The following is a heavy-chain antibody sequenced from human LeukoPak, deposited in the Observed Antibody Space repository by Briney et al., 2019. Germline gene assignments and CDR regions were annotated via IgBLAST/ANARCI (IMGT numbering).Heavy chain of an antibody. CDR3: TRGSIAYYYMDV. CDR2: IYTSGST. D-gene: IGHD3-22*01. CDR1: GGSISSGSYY. J-gene: IGHJ6*03. V-gene: IGHV4-61*02. Sequence: SQSLSLTCTVSGGSISSGSYYWSWLRQPAGKGLEWIGRIYTSGSTNYNPSLKRRVTISVDTSKNQFSLKLSSVTAADTAVYYCTRGSIAYYYMDVWGKGTTVTISS.